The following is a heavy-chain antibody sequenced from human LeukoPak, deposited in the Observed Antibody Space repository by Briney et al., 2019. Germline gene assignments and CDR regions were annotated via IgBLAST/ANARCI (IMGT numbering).Heavy chain of an antibody. Sequence: MTSETLSLTCAVYGESFSAYSWNWIRQSPGKGLEWIGETNHSGSTNYNPSLKSRVTISVDTSKNQTSKRQFSLKLNSVTAADTAVYYCTRERSTPGINWFDPWGQGTLVTVSS. CDR1: GESFSAYS. CDR3: TRERSTPGINWFDP. J-gene: IGHJ5*02. CDR2: TNHSGST. V-gene: IGHV4-34*01. D-gene: IGHD2-2*01.